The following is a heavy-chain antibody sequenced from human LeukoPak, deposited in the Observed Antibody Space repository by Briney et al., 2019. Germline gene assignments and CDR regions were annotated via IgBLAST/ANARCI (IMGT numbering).Heavy chain of an antibody. CDR3: ARGLLGGVIVQRFDY. CDR2: INHSGST. CDR1: GVSFSGYY. V-gene: IGHV4-34*01. Sequence: KSSETLSLTCAVYGVSFSGYYWSWIRQPPGKGLEWIGEINHSGSTNYNPSLKSRVTISVDTSKNQFSLKLSSVTAADTAVYYCARGLLGGVIVQRFDYWGQGTLVTVSS. D-gene: IGHD3-16*02. J-gene: IGHJ4*02.